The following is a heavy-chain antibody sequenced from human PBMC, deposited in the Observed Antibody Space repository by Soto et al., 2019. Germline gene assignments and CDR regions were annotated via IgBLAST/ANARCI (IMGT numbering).Heavy chain of an antibody. CDR3: AQARGGTYYYGMDV. D-gene: IGHD3-10*01. V-gene: IGHV3-30*18. J-gene: IGHJ6*02. Sequence: QVQLVESGGGVVQPGRSLRLSCAASGFTFSSYGMHWVRQAPGKGLEWVAVISYDGSNKYYADSVKGRFTISRDNSKNTLYLQMNRLRAEDTAVYYCAQARGGTYYYGMDVWGQGTTVTVSS. CDR2: ISYDGSNK. CDR1: GFTFSSYG.